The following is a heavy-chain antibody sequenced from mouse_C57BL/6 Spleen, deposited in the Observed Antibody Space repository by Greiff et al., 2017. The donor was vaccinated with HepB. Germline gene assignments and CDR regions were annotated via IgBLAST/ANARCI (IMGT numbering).Heavy chain of an antibody. D-gene: IGHD1-1*01. CDR2: INPNNGGT. Sequence: EVKLLESGPELVKPGASVKMSCKASGYTFTDYNMHWVKQSHGKSLEWIGYINPNNGGTSYNQKFKGKATLTVNKSSSTAYMELRSLTSEDSAVYYCARRIYYYGSSYWYFDVWGTGTTVTVSS. V-gene: IGHV1-22*01. J-gene: IGHJ1*03. CDR3: ARRIYYYGSSYWYFDV. CDR1: GYTFTDYN.